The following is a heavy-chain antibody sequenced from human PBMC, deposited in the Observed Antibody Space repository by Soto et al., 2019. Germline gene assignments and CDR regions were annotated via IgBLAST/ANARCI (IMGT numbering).Heavy chain of an antibody. CDR3: ARDGPRDFGWLYAY. V-gene: IGHV1-69*13. D-gene: IGHD3-9*01. J-gene: IGHJ4*02. CDR1: GGTFRSSA. Sequence: SAKVCCKASGGTFRSSAISWVRQAPGQGLEWMGGIIPIFGTANYAQKFQGRVTITADESTSTAYMELNSLRSEDTAVYYCARDGPRDFGWLYAYWGQGTLVTVSS. CDR2: IIPIFGTA.